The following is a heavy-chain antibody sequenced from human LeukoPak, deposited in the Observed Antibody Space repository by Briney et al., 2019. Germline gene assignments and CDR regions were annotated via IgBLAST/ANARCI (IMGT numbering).Heavy chain of an antibody. CDR3: ALAVAGTGYYYYYGMDV. CDR1: GFTLSRFA. Sequence: GGSLRLSCTASGFTLSRFAMHWVRQAPGKGLEWVSYISSSSSTIYYADSVKGRFTISRDNAKNSLYLQMNSLRDEDTAVYYCALAVAGTGYYYYYGMDVWGQGTTVTVSS. CDR2: ISSSSSTI. D-gene: IGHD6-19*01. V-gene: IGHV3-48*02. J-gene: IGHJ6*02.